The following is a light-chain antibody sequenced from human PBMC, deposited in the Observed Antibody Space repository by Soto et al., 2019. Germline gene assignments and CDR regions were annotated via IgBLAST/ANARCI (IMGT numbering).Light chain of an antibody. Sequence: QSALTHPASVSGSPGQSITISCTGTSSDVGGYNYVSWYQQHPGKAPKLMIYDVSNRPSGVSNRFSGSKSGNTASLTISGLQAEDEADYYCSSYTSINTLVLFGGGTKLTVL. CDR2: DVS. CDR1: SSDVGGYNY. V-gene: IGLV2-14*03. J-gene: IGLJ2*01. CDR3: SSYTSINTLVL.